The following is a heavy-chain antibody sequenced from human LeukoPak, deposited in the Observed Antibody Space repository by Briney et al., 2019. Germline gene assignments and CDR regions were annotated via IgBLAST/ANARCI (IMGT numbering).Heavy chain of an antibody. CDR2: IYSGGST. J-gene: IGHJ4*02. Sequence: PGGSLRLSCAASGFTVSSNYMSWVRQAPGKGLEWVSVIYSGGSTYYADSVKGRFTISRDNSKNTLYLQMNSLRAEDTAVYYCARDQPYSSGWSGYFDYWGQGTLVTVSS. CDR1: GFTVSSNY. D-gene: IGHD6-19*01. CDR3: ARDQPYSSGWSGYFDY. V-gene: IGHV3-66*01.